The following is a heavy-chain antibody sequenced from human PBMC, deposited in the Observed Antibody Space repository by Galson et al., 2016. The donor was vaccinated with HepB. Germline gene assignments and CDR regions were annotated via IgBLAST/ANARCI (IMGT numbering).Heavy chain of an antibody. CDR2: FHHGGTI. V-gene: IGHV4-4*02. D-gene: IGHD1-1*01. CDR1: GDSISSDDW. J-gene: IGHJ2*01. CDR3: ARDRLTTVGETRYWYFEL. Sequence: SETLSLTCAVSGDSISSDDWWSWVRQPPGKGLEWIGEFHHGGTINYNPSLKGRTAIAVDESNNQFSLNLNSVTAADTAVYYCARDRLTTVGETRYWYFELWGRGAQVTVSS.